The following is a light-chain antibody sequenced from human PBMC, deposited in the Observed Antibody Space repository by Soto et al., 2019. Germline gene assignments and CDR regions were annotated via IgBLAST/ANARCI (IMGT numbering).Light chain of an antibody. CDR2: TAS. Sequence: DIQMTQSPSSVSASVGDRVTITCRASQSISTWLAWYQQKPGTAPNLLIFTASYLQSGVPSRFSGSGSGTEFTLTISSLQHDDFATYYCQQYNSYSRWTFGEGTMV. CDR3: QQYNSYSRWT. CDR1: QSISTW. J-gene: IGKJ1*01. V-gene: IGKV1-5*01.